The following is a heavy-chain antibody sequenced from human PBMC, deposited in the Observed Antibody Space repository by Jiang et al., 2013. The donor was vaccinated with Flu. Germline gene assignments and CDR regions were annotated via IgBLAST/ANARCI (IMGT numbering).Heavy chain of an antibody. D-gene: IGHD2-2*02. CDR2: ISWNSGSI. J-gene: IGHJ6*02. V-gene: IGHV3-9*01. CDR1: GFTFDDYA. CDR3: TKDVREGCSSINCYTYYYYYYGMDV. Sequence: RLSCVASGFTFDDYAMHWVRQAPGKGLEWVSGISWNSGSIDYADSVKGRFTISRDNAKKSLYLQMNSLRAEDTALYYCTKDVREGCSSINCYTYYYYYYGMDVWGQGTTVTVSS.